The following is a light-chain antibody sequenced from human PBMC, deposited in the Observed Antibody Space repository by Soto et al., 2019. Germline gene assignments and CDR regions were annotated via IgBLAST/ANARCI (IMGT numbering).Light chain of an antibody. CDR2: AES. CDR1: QCISNY. V-gene: IGKV1-27*01. J-gene: IGKJ3*01. CDR3: QKYNSAPFP. Sequence: DIQMTQSQSSLSASVGDRVAITCLASQCISNYLAWYQQKPGKVPKLLIYAESTLQSGVATRFSGSGSGTDFTLTISSLQPEDVATDYCQKYNSAPFPFGRGNKVD.